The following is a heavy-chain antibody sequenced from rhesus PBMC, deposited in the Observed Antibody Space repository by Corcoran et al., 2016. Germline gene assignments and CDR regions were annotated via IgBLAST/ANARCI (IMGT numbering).Heavy chain of an antibody. V-gene: IGHV3-54*02. CDR2: ITYEGTHK. J-gene: IGHJ4*01. D-gene: IGHD6-25*01. CDR1: GFTFNNFA. CDR3: ARGESIVAPGRGLDS. Sequence: EVQLVESGGGLVQPGGSLRLSCAASGFTFNNFAIHWVRQAPGKGLEGVEVITYEGTHKYYADSVKDRVTISRDNYKNMLFLQMNSLKLEDSAVYYCARGESIVAPGRGLDSWGQGVLVTVSS.